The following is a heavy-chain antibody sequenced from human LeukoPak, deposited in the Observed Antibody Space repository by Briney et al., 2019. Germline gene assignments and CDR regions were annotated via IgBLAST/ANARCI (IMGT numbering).Heavy chain of an antibody. CDR2: ISYDGRNK. D-gene: IGHD1-7*01. CDR3: ARDQLELSLKGCYFDY. CDR1: EFTFNNHD. J-gene: IGHJ4*02. Sequence: AGGSLRLSCAASEFTFNNHDMHWVRQAPGKGLEWVAVISYDGRNKYYADSVKGRFTISRDNSKNTLYLQMNSLRAEDTAVYYCARDQLELSLKGCYFDYWGQGTLVTVSS. V-gene: IGHV3-30*03.